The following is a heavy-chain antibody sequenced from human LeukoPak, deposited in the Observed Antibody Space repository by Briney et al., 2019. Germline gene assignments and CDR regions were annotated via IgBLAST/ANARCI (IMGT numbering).Heavy chain of an antibody. V-gene: IGHV1-2*02. J-gene: IGHJ3*02. D-gene: IGHD1-1*01. CDR2: IKHNSRGT. Sequence: ASVKVSCKPSGYTFTGYYMHWVQQAPGQGLEWMGWIKHNSRGTIYAQKFKGSVNMTRDKCISTAYMELSRLRSDDTAVYYCARSWNGPDDAFDIWGQGTMVTVSS. CDR1: GYTFTGYY. CDR3: ARSWNGPDDAFDI.